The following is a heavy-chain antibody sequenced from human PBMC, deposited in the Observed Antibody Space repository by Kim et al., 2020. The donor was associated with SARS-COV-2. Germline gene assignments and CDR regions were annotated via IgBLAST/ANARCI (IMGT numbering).Heavy chain of an antibody. Sequence: GRSLRLSCAASGFTFSSYGMYWVRQAPGKGLEWVAVIWYDGSNKFYADSVKGRFTISRDTSKNTLYLQMNSLRAEDSAVYYCARKGSGYRFDYWGQGTLVTVSS. J-gene: IGHJ4*02. CDR3: ARKGSGYRFDY. CDR1: GFTFSSYG. D-gene: IGHD3-22*01. V-gene: IGHV3-33*08. CDR2: IWYDGSNK.